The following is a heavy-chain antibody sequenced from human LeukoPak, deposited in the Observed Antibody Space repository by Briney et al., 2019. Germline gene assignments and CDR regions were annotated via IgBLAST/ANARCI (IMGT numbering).Heavy chain of an antibody. J-gene: IGHJ4*02. Sequence: SETLSLTCTVSGGSISSSSYYWGWFRQPPGKGLGWIGNIYYSGSTYYNPSLKSRVTISVDTSKNQFSLKLSSVTAADTAMYFCARDRYSSSSAVDYWGQGTLVTVSS. CDR3: ARDRYSSSSAVDY. D-gene: IGHD6-6*01. CDR1: GGSISSSSYY. CDR2: IYYSGST. V-gene: IGHV4-39*02.